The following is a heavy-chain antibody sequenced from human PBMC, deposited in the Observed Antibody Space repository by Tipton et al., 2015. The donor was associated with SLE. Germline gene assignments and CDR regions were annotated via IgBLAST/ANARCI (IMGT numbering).Heavy chain of an antibody. CDR2: MNPNSGNT. CDR3: ARGMGSHGSGSFDY. D-gene: IGHD3-10*01. V-gene: IGHV1-8*02. CDR1: GYTFTSYG. J-gene: IGHJ4*02. Sequence: QSGAEVKKPGASVKVSCKASGYTFTSYGISWVRQAPGQGLEWMGWMNPNSGNTGYAQKFQGRVTMTRNTSISTAYMELSSLRSEDTAVYYCARGMGSHGSGSFDYWGQGTLVTVSS.